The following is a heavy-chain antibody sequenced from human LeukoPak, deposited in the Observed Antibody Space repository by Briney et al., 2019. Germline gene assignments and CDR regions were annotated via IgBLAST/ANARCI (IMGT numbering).Heavy chain of an antibody. CDR1: GFTFSSYA. CDR3: ARDSIAAVNFDY. V-gene: IGHV3-48*02. CDR2: ISSSSTI. J-gene: IGHJ4*02. Sequence: GGSLRLSCAASGFTFSSYAMSWVRQAPGKGLEWVSCISSSSTIYYADSVKGRFTISRDNAKNSLYLQMNSLRDEDTAVYYCARDSIAAVNFDYWGQGTLVTVSS. D-gene: IGHD6-6*01.